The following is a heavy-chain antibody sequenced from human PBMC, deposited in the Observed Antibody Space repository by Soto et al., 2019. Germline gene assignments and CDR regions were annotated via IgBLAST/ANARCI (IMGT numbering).Heavy chain of an antibody. J-gene: IGHJ6*02. V-gene: IGHV3-30*18. CDR3: AKAPITGTASYYYGMDV. Sequence: GSLRLSCAASGSNFSSYGMHWVRQAPGKGLEWVAVISYDGSNKYYADSVKGRFTISRDNSKNTLYLQMNSLRAEDTAVYYCAKAPITGTASYYYGMDVWGQGT. D-gene: IGHD1-20*01. CDR1: GSNFSSYG. CDR2: ISYDGSNK.